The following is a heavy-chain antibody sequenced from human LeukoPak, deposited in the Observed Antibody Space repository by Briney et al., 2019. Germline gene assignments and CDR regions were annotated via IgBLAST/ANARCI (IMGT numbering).Heavy chain of an antibody. CDR2: INPNSGGT. D-gene: IGHD3-10*01. J-gene: IGHJ3*02. CDR3: ARGGVYVSGNIVVFNI. V-gene: IGHV1-2*02. CDR1: GYTFTGYY. Sequence: ASVKVSCKASGYTFTGYYMHWVRQAPGQGLEWMGWINPNSGGTNYAQKFQGRVTMTRDTSISTAYMELSRLRSDDTAVYYCARGGVYVSGNIVVFNIGGKGKRVTVFS.